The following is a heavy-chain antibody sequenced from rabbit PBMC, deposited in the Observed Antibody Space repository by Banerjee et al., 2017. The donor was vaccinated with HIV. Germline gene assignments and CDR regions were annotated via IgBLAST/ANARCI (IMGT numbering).Heavy chain of an antibody. CDR3: TRGDVAAYIGYGYAPNL. Sequence: EESGGGLVKPEGSLTLTCTASGFSFSSSYWICWVRQAPGKGLEWIACIVTGSSGSTFYASWAKGRFTISKTSSTTVTLQMTSLTAADTATYFCTRGDVAAYIGYGYAPNLWGPGTLVTVS. CDR2: IVTGSSGST. V-gene: IGHV1S45*01. CDR1: GFSFSSSYW. J-gene: IGHJ4*01. D-gene: IGHD6-1*01.